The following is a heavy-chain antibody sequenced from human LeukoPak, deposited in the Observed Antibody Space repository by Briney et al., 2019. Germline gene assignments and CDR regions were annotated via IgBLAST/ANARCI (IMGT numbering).Heavy chain of an antibody. CDR1: GFTFDDCG. J-gene: IGHJ4*02. Sequence: GGSLRLSCAASGFTFDDCGMSWVRQAPGKGLEWVSGINWNGGSTGYADSVKGRFTISRDNAKNSLYLQMNSLRAEDTALYYCARISSWLPLDYWGQGTLVTVSS. D-gene: IGHD6-13*01. CDR2: INWNGGST. CDR3: ARISSWLPLDY. V-gene: IGHV3-20*04.